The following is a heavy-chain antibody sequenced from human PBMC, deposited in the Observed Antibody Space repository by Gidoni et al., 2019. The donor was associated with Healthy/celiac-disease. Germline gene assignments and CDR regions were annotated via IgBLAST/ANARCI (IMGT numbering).Heavy chain of an antibody. Sequence: QVQLQQWGAGLLKPSETLSLTCAVYGGSFSGYYWSWIRQPPGKGLEWIGEINHSGSTNYNPSLKSRVTISVDTSKNQFSLKLSSVTAADTAVYYCARGRSGRYGMDVWGQGTTVTVSS. D-gene: IGHD6-25*01. CDR1: GGSFSGYY. V-gene: IGHV4-34*01. CDR3: ARGRSGRYGMDV. J-gene: IGHJ6*02. CDR2: INHSGST.